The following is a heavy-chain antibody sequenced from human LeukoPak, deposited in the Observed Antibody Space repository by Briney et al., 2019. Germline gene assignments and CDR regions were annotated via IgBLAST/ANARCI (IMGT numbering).Heavy chain of an antibody. CDR3: ARGSLIAAAGFDAFDI. V-gene: IGHV1-46*01. CDR2: INPSGGST. J-gene: IGHJ3*02. Sequence: ASVKVSCKASGYTFTSYYMHWVRQAPGQGLEWMGLINPSGGSTNYAHQFQGRVTMTRDTSTSTVYMELSSLRSEDTAVYYCARGSLIAAAGFDAFDIWGQGTMVTVSS. D-gene: IGHD6-13*01. CDR1: GYTFTSYY.